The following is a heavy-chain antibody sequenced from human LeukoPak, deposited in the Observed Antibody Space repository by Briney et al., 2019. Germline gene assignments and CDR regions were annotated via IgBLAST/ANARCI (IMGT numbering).Heavy chain of an antibody. CDR1: GFTVSSNY. D-gene: IGHD3-3*01. J-gene: IGHJ4*02. CDR2: IYSGGST. Sequence: GGSLRLSCAASGFTVSSNYMNWVRQAPGKGLEWVSVIYSGGSTYYADSVKGRFTISRDNAKNSLYLQMNSLRAEDTAVYYCARGRGIYDFWSGYIFRWGQGTLVTVSS. CDR3: ARGRGIYDFWSGYIFR. V-gene: IGHV3-53*01.